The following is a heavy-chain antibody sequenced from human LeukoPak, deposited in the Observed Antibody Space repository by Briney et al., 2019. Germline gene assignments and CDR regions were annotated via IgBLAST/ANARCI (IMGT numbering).Heavy chain of an antibody. V-gene: IGHV4-59*01. CDR3: ARNLQGYYYYGMDV. Sequence: PSETLSLTCTVSGGSISSYYWSWIRQPPGKGLEWIGYIYYSGSTAYSPSLKSRVTISVDTAKNQFSLKVSSVTAADTAVYYCARNLQGYYYYGMDVWGQGTTVTVSS. CDR1: GGSISSYY. CDR2: IYYSGST. D-gene: IGHD1-1*01. J-gene: IGHJ6*02.